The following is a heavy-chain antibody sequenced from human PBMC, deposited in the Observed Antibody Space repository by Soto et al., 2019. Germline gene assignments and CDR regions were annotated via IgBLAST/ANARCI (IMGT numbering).Heavy chain of an antibody. Sequence: QVQLVQSGAEVKKPGSSVKVSCKASGGTFSSYAISWVRQAPGQGLEWMGGIIPIFGTANYAQKFQGRVMIPADESTSTAYMELSSLRSEDTAVYYCARDPVFYGADEHFDYWGQGTLVTVSS. CDR2: IIPIFGTA. V-gene: IGHV1-69*01. CDR3: ARDPVFYGADEHFDY. CDR1: GGTFSSYA. D-gene: IGHD4-17*01. J-gene: IGHJ4*02.